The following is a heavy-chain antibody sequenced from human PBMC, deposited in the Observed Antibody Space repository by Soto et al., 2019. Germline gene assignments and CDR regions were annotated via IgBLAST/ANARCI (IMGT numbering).Heavy chain of an antibody. CDR1: GFTFSSYA. V-gene: IGHV3-23*01. J-gene: IGHJ4*02. Sequence: EVQLLESGGGLVQPGGSLRLSCAASGFTFSSYARRWVRQAPVKGLEWVSAISGSGDSTYYADSVKGRFTISRDNSKNTLYLQMNSLGAEDAAVYYCAIRGSGSYYAYGGQGTLVTVSS. CDR2: ISGSGDST. D-gene: IGHD1-26*01. CDR3: AIRGSGSYYAY.